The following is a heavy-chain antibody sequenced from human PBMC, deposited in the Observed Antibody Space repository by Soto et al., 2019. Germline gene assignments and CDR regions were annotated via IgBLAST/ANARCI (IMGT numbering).Heavy chain of an antibody. CDR3: ATGLVGYVFGVQDYCFGMDV. CDR2: ISYDGNNK. J-gene: IGHJ6*02. D-gene: IGHD1-26*01. V-gene: IGHV3-30*03. CDR1: GFKFSTYG. Sequence: QVQLVESGGGVVQPGRSLRLSCGASGFKFSTYGMHWVRQAPGKGLEWVAVISYDGNNKDYADSVKGRFTISRDNSENTSYLHMNSLRAEDTAVYYCATGLVGYVFGVQDYCFGMDVWGQGTTVAVSS.